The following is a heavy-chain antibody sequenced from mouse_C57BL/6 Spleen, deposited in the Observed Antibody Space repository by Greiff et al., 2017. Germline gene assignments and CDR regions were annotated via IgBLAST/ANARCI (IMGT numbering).Heavy chain of an antibody. CDR2: IYPRSGNT. D-gene: IGHD2-3*01. V-gene: IGHV1-81*01. Sequence: QVQLQQSGAELARPGASVKLSCKASGYTFTSSGISWVKQRTGQGLEWIGEIYPRSGNTYYNEKFKGKATLTADKSSSTAYMELRSLTSEDSAVYFCARRIYDGYYDAMDYWGQGTSVTVSS. CDR3: ARRIYDGYYDAMDY. J-gene: IGHJ4*01. CDR1: GYTFTSSG.